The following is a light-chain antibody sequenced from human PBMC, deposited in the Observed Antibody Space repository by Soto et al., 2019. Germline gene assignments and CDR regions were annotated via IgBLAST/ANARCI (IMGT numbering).Light chain of an antibody. CDR1: QSVSSN. J-gene: IGKJ3*01. Sequence: VRTMNQETLSVSPGERATLSCRASQSVSSNLAWYQQKPGQAPRLLIYGASTRATGIPARFSGSGSGTDFTLTISRLEAEDFAVYCCQQYGSSPFTFGPGTKVDI. CDR3: QQYGSSPFT. V-gene: IGKV3-20*01. CDR2: GAS.